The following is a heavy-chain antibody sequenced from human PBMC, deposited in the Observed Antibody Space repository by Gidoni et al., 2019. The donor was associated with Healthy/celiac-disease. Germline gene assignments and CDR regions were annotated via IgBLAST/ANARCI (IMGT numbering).Heavy chain of an antibody. Sequence: EVQLVEPGGGLVQPGGSLKPPRGASGFTFRGSAMHWVRQASGKGLEWVGRIRSKANSYATAYAASVKGRFTISRDDSKNTAYLQMNSLKTEDTAVYYCTSFGAGTGWDYWGQGTLVTVSS. J-gene: IGHJ4*02. CDR3: TSFGAGTGWDY. CDR1: GFTFRGSA. CDR2: IRSKANSYAT. D-gene: IGHD3-16*01. V-gene: IGHV3-73*02.